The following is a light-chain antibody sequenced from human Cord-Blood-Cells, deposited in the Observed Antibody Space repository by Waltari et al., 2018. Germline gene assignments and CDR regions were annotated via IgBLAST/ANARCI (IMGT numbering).Light chain of an antibody. CDR3: VQGTHWPYT. CDR2: GAS. J-gene: IGKJ2*01. V-gene: IGKV3-15*01. Sequence: EVVMTQSPATLSVSPGERATLSCRASQSVSSNLAWYQQKPGQAPRLLIYGASTRATGIPDRFSGSGSGTDFTLKISRVEAEDVGVYYCVQGTHWPYTFGQGTKLEIK. CDR1: QSVSSN.